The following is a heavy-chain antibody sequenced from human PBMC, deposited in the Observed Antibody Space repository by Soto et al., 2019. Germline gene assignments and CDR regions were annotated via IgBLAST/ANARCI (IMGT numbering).Heavy chain of an antibody. V-gene: IGHV3-15*01. CDR3: TTDLGHSYFDY. CDR1: GFTFSNAW. Sequence: EVQLVESGGGLVKPGGSLRLSCAASGFTFSNAWMSWVRQAPGKGLEWVGRIKSKTDGGTTDYVAPVKGRFTISRDDSKNTLYLQMNSLKTEDTAVYYCTTDLGHSYFDYWGQGTLVTVSS. J-gene: IGHJ4*02. CDR2: IKSKTDGGTT.